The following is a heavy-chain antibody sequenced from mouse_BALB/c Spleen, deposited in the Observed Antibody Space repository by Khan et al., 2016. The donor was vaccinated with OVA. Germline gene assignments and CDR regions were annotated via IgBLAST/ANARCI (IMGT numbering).Heavy chain of an antibody. CDR2: IHPSDSET. D-gene: IGHD1-1*01. CDR1: GYSFTSYW. V-gene: IGHV1-61*01. Sequence: QVQLQQPGAELVRPGGSVKLSCKASGYSFTSYWMNWMKQRPGQGLEWIGIIHPSDSETRLNQRFRDKATLTVDKSSSTAYMQLNSPTSEDSAVDYGARGTTTSYWYFDVWGAGTTVTVSS. CDR3: ARGTTTSYWYFDV. J-gene: IGHJ1*01.